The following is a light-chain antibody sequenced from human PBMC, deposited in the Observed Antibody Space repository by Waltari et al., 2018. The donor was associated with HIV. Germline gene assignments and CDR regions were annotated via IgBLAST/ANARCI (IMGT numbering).Light chain of an antibody. CDR3: TSRTTNGARWV. CDR2: EVS. V-gene: IGLV2-14*01. J-gene: IGLJ3*02. CDR1: SNDVGAYNL. Sequence: QSALTQPASVSGSPGPSITISCTGTSNDVGAYNLVSWYQHHPGKAPKLIIYEVSYRPSGVSNRFSGSKSDNTASLTISGLQTGDEADYYCTSRTTNGARWVFGGGTQLTVL.